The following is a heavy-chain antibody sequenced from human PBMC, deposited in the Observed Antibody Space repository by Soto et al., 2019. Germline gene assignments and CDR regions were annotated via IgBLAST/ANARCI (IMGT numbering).Heavy chain of an antibody. CDR2: FGGGPGRT. V-gene: IGHV3-23*01. CDR1: GFTFSRFP. J-gene: IGHJ6*02. Sequence: GGSLRLSCAASGFTFSRFPMSWVRQAPGKGLEWVSGFGGGPGRTFYADSVKGRCTISRDTSKDTLFLQLNSLTAEDTAIYYCAKDDGGVWSAPRGGRYPYFGMDVWGQGTSVTVSS. CDR3: AKDDGGVWSAPRGGRYPYFGMDV. D-gene: IGHD3-3*01.